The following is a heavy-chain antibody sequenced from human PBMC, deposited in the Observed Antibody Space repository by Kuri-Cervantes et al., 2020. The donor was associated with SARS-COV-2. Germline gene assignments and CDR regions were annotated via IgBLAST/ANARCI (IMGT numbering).Heavy chain of an antibody. J-gene: IGHJ4*02. V-gene: IGHV3-7*01. CDR3: ARWGVYYFDY. CDR2: IKQDGSEK. Sequence: ETLSLTCAASGFTFSSYWMSWVRQAPGKGLEWVANIKQDGSEKYHVDSVKGRFTISRDNAKNSLYLQMNSLRAEDTAVYYCARWGVYYFDYWGQGTLVTVSS. CDR1: GFTFSSYW. D-gene: IGHD3-16*01.